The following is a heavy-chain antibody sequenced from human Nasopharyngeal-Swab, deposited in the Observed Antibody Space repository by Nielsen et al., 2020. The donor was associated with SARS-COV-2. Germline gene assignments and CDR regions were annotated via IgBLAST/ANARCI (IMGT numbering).Heavy chain of an antibody. Sequence: ASVKVSCKASGYTFTSYGISWVRQAPGQGLEWMGWISAYNGNTNYAQKLQGRVTMTTDTSTSTAYMELRSLRSDDTAVYYCAGVSTMVRGVIRSHYYYGMDVWGQGTTVTVSS. CDR3: AGVSTMVRGVIRSHYYYGMDV. V-gene: IGHV1-18*01. D-gene: IGHD3-10*01. J-gene: IGHJ6*02. CDR2: ISAYNGNT. CDR1: GYTFTSYG.